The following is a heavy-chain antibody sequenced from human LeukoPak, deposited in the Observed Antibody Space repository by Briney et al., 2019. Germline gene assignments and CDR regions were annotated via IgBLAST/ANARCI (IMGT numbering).Heavy chain of an antibody. CDR2: ISSSGGTT. CDR3: ARPVSYGTGFDY. CDR1: GFTFSSYS. V-gene: IGHV3-48*04. J-gene: IGHJ4*02. Sequence: PGGSLRLSCAASGFTFSSYSMNWVRQAPGKGLEWVSYISSSGGTTFYAEFVKGQFTISRDNGKNSLYLQMNSLRAEDTAVYYCARPVSYGTGFDYWGQGTLVTVSS. D-gene: IGHD1-26*01.